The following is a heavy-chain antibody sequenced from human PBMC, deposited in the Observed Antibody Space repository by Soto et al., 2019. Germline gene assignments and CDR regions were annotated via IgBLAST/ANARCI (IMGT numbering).Heavy chain of an antibody. CDR3: ATVRLYCSSTSCYFGYFDY. D-gene: IGHD2-2*01. CDR2: FDPEDGET. CDR1: GCTLTELS. Sequence: ASVKVSCKVSGCTLTELSMHWVRQAPGKGLEWMGGFDPEDGETIYAQKFQGRVTMTEDTSTDTAYMELSSLRSEDTAVYYCATVRLYCSSTSCYFGYFDYWGQGTLVTVAS. V-gene: IGHV1-24*01. J-gene: IGHJ4*02.